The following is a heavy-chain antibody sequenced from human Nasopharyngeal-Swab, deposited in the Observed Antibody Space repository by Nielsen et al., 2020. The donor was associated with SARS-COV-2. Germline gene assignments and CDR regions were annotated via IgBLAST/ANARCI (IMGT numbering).Heavy chain of an antibody. CDR2: TRYDGNNE. CDR3: AKSRDGYNYDAFHI. D-gene: IGHD5-24*01. Sequence: GESLKISCAASGFTFSSYAMSWVRQAPGKGLEWVAFTRYDGNNEYYGDSVKGRFTTSRDNSKNTLYLHMSSLRTEDTAVYYCAKSRDGYNYDAFHIWGHGTMVTVSS. V-gene: IGHV3-30*02. CDR1: GFTFSSYA. J-gene: IGHJ3*02.